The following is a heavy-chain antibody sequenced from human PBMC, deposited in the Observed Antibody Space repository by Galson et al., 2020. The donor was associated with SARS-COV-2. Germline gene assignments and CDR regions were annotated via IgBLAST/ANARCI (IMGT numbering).Heavy chain of an antibody. CDR3: ARGTVGRGNWFDP. D-gene: IGHD3-10*01. Sequence: LKISCAASGFTFSTYEMNWVRQAPGKGLEWVSCISSSGSRIYYADSVKGRFTISRDNAENSLYLQMNSLRGEDTAVYYCARGTVGRGNWFDPWGQGTLVTVSS. J-gene: IGHJ5*02. CDR1: GFTFSTYE. CDR2: ISSSGSRI. V-gene: IGHV3-48*03.